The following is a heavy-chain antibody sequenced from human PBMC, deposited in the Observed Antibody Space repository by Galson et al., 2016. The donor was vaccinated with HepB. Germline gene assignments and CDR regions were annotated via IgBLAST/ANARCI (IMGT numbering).Heavy chain of an antibody. CDR3: AKVRRIRSTAGMDV. V-gene: IGHV3-9*01. CDR1: GFAFEDYA. Sequence: SLRLSCAASGFAFEDYAMHWVRQAPGKGLEWVSGISWNSSSIGYAEPVKGRFTISRANAKNSLYLQMNSLRVEDTAFYYCAKVRRIRSTAGMDVWGQGTTVTVSS. J-gene: IGHJ6*02. D-gene: IGHD2-15*01. CDR2: ISWNSSSI.